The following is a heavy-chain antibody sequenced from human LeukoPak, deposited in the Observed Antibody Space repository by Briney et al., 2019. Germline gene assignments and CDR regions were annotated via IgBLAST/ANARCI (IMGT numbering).Heavy chain of an antibody. CDR1: GGTFSSYA. J-gene: IGHJ3*02. V-gene: IGHV1-69*13. CDR3: ARDRSHTHAFDI. CDR2: IIPIFGTA. Sequence: ASVKVSCKASGGTFSSYAISWVRQAPGQGLEWMGGIIPIFGTANYAQKFQGRVTITADESTSTAYMELSSLRSEDTAVYYCARDRSHTHAFDIWGQGTMVTVSS.